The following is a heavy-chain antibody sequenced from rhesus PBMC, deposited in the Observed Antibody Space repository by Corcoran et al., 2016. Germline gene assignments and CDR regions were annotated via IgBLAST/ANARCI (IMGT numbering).Heavy chain of an antibody. CDR2: IRGSSGST. CDR1: GGSVSSSNW. V-gene: IGHV4-65*01. Sequence: QVQLQESGPGLVKPSETLSLTCAVSGGSVSSSNWWSWIRQPPGKGLEWIGYIRGSSGSTYYNPSLHIRVTISPDPSKTQFSLKLSSVTAADTAVYYCARVGYWGGYYFDYWGQGVLVTVSS. CDR3: ARVGYWGGYYFDY. D-gene: IGHD3-34*01. J-gene: IGHJ4*01.